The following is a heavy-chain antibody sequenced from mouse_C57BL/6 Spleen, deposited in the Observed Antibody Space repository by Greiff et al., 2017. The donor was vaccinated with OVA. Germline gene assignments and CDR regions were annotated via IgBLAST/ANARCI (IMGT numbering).Heavy chain of an antibody. CDR2: IYPGDGGT. CDR3: ARDSSGPRERIDY. CDR1: GYAFSSSW. D-gene: IGHD3-2*01. V-gene: IGHV1-82*01. Sequence: QVQLQESGPELVKPGASVKFSCKASGYAFSSSWMNWVKQRPGQGLEWIGRIYPGDGGTNYNGKFKGKATLTADKSSSTAYMQLSSLTSEDSAVYFCARDSSGPRERIDYWGQGTPVTVSS. J-gene: IGHJ4*01.